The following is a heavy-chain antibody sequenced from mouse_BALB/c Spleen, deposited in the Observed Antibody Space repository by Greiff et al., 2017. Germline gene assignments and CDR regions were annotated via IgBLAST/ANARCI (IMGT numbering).Heavy chain of an antibody. J-gene: IGHJ4*01. Sequence: VQLQQSGAELVRSGASVKLSCTASGFNIKDYYMHWVKQRPEQGLEWIGWIDPENGDTEYAPKFQGKATMTADTSSNTAYLHLSSLTSEDTAVYYCNADGNYYAMDYWGQGTSVTVSS. V-gene: IGHV14-4*02. D-gene: IGHD2-1*01. CDR1: GFNIKDYY. CDR3: NADGNYYAMDY. CDR2: IDPENGDT.